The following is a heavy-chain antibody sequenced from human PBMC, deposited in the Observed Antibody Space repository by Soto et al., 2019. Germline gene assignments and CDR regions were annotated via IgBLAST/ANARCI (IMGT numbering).Heavy chain of an antibody. CDR3: ARHYYDSSGRPPTDS. CDR1: GGSFSGYY. Sequence: QVQLQQWGAGLLKPSETLSLTCAVYGGSFSGYYWSWIRQPPGKGLEWIGEINHRGSTNYNPSLKSLDTISVDTSKNQLALKLSSVTAADTAVYYWARHYYDSSGRPPTDSWGQRTLVTVSS. CDR2: INHRGST. J-gene: IGHJ4*02. D-gene: IGHD3-22*01. V-gene: IGHV4-34*01.